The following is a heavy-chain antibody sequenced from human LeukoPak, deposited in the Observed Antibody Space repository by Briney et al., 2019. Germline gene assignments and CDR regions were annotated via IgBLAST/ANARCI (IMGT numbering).Heavy chain of an antibody. CDR1: GGSFSGYYW. CDR2: INSDGSST. V-gene: IGHV3-74*01. CDR3: ARPSSSSYYYYMDV. J-gene: IGHJ6*03. Sequence: ETLSLTCAVYGGSFSGYYWMHWVRQAPGKGLVWVSRINSDGSSTSYADSVKGRFTISRDNAKNTLYLQMNSLRAEDTAVYYCARPSSSSYYYYMDVWGKGTTVTVSS. D-gene: IGHD6-6*01.